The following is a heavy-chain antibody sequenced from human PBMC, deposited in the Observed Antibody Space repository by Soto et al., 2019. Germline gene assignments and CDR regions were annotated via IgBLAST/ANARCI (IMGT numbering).Heavy chain of an antibody. D-gene: IGHD5-18*01. J-gene: IGHJ4*02. CDR2: IRSKANSYAT. V-gene: IGHV3-73*01. CDR3: SSHATDSLTGYSEIRY. Sequence: PGGSLRLSCAASGFTFSGSAMHWVRQASGKGLEWVGRIRSKANSYATAYAESVKGRITISRDDSKNTAYLQLNRLKNEDTAEYHCSSHATDSLTGYSEIRYWGEGNSVTV. CDR1: GFTFSGSA.